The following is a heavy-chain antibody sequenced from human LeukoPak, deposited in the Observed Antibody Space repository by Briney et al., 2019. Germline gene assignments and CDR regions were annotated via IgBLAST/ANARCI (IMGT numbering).Heavy chain of an antibody. CDR1: GFTFSSYG. D-gene: IGHD3-16*01. V-gene: IGHV3-30*02. J-gene: IGHJ4*02. Sequence: GGSLRLSCAASGFTFSSYGMHWVRQAPGKGLEWVAFIRYDGSNKYYADSVKGRFTISRDNSKNTLYLQMNSLRAEDTAVYYCAKTRPIMAGYYYFDYWGQGTLVTVSS. CDR2: IRYDGSNK. CDR3: AKTRPIMAGYYYFDY.